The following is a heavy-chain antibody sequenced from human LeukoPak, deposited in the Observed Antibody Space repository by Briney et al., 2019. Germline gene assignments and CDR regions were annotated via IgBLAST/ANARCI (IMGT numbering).Heavy chain of an antibody. J-gene: IGHJ4*02. V-gene: IGHV4-34*01. CDR3: ARVVDTAMVQDY. CDR2: INHSGST. CDR1: GGSFSGYY. D-gene: IGHD5-18*01. Sequence: PSETLSLTCAVYGGSFSGYYWSWIRQPPEKGLEWIEEINHSGSTNYNPSLKSRVTISVDTSKNQFSLKLSSVTAADTAVYYCARVVDTAMVQDYWGQGTLVTVSS.